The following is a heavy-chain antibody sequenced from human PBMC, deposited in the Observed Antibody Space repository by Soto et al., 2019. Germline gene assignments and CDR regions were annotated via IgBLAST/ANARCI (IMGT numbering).Heavy chain of an antibody. J-gene: IGHJ4*02. CDR2: IYPGDSDT. CDR3: AIPYTSGHDYVFDS. CDR1: GYSFTTFW. D-gene: IGHD4-17*01. V-gene: IGHV5-51*01. Sequence: PGESLKISCKGSGYSFTTFWIAWVRQMPGKGLDWMGIIYPGDSDTRYSPSFQGQVTISADKSINTAYLQWSSLKASDTAMYYCAIPYTSGHDYVFDSWGQGTLVTSPQ.